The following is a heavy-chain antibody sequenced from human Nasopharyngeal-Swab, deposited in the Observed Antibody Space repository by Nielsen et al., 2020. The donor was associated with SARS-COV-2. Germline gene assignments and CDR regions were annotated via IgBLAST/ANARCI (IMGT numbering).Heavy chain of an antibody. D-gene: IGHD5-18*01. V-gene: IGHV3-33*05. CDR2: ILNDGRNK. J-gene: IGHJ4*02. CDR3: AKTRGYSYGWADY. CDR1: GPTFSSYG. Sequence: GESLKISCEASGPTFSSYGTHWVRQAPGKGLEWVAVILNDGRNKYYADSVKGRFTISRDNSKNTPYLQMHSLRVADTAVYYCAKTRGYSYGWADYWGQGTLVTVSS.